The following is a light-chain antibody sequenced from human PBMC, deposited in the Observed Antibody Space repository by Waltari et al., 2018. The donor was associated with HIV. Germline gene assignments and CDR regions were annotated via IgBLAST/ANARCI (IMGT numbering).Light chain of an antibody. Sequence: VLTQSPGTLSVSPGERATLSCRASQRIDTTSVSWYQHKPGQPPRLIIYGASTRVSGIPPSFSGSGSGTDFTLTISSRQSEDFEVYSCQQYNNRPPRYTFGQGTKLEIK. CDR2: GAS. V-gene: IGKV3D-7*01. CDR3: QQYNNRPPRYT. CDR1: QRIDTTS. J-gene: IGKJ2*01.